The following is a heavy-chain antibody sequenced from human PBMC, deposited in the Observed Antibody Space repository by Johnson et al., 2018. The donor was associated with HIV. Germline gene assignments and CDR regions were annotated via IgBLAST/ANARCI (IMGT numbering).Heavy chain of an antibody. CDR3: AKMVHGEPPWAFDI. Sequence: VQLVESGGGLVQPGGSLRVSCVASAFTFSSYWMSWVRQAPGKGLVWVSRINSDGSSTSYADSVKGRFTISRDNSKNTLYLQMNSLRAEDTAVYYCAKMVHGEPPWAFDIWGQGTMVTVSS. V-gene: IGHV3-74*02. J-gene: IGHJ3*02. CDR1: AFTFSSYW. CDR2: INSDGSST. D-gene: IGHD4-17*01.